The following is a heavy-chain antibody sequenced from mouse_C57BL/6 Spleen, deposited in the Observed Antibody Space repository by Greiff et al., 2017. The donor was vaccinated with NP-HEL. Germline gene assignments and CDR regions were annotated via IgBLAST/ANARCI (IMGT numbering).Heavy chain of an antibody. J-gene: IGHJ4*01. CDR3: ARWWADYYAMDD. CDR2: IYPGSGST. D-gene: IGHD1-1*02. Sequence: VQLQQPGAELVKPGASVKMSCKASGYTFTSYWITWVKQRPGQGLEWLGDIYPGSGSTNYNAKFKSQATLTVDTSSSTAYMQLSSLTSEDSAVYYCARWWADYYAMDDWGQGTSVTVAS. V-gene: IGHV1-55*01. CDR1: GYTFTSYW.